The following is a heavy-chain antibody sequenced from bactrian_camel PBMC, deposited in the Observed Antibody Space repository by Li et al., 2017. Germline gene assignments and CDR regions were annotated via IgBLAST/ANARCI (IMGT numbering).Heavy chain of an antibody. CDR3: AADFLHYCSTHRLTY. V-gene: IGHV3S53*01. CDR1: GNSFSRNY. CDR2: IDRYNTS. Sequence: HVQLVESGGGSVQAGGSLRLSCASSGNSFSRNYMAWFRQAPGKEREGVAGIDRYNTSYYSDSVKGRFTISKDNAKNTLYLDLATVKPEDTAKYYCAADFLHYCSTHRLTYWGQGTQVTVS. J-gene: IGHJ4*01. D-gene: IGHD1*01.